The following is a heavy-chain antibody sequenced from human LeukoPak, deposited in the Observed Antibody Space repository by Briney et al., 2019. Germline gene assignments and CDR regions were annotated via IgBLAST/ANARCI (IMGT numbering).Heavy chain of an antibody. CDR3: TTRLYSTGFDI. CDR2: IKSKTDGGTT. D-gene: IGHD6-25*01. V-gene: IGHV3-15*01. Sequence: PGGSLRLPCAASGFTFSNAWMSWVRQAPVKGLEWVGRIKSKTDGGTTDYAAPVKGRFTISRDDSKNTLYLQMNSLKTEDTAVYYCTTRLYSTGFDIWGQGTMVTVSS. J-gene: IGHJ3*02. CDR1: GFTFSNAW.